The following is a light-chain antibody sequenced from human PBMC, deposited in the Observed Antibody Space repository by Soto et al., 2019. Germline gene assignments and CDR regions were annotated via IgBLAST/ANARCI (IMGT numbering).Light chain of an antibody. CDR3: QQSYSTPRT. CDR1: QSISSY. CDR2: AAS. V-gene: IGKV1-39*01. J-gene: IGKJ1*01. Sequence: DIQMTQSPSSLSASVGDRVTITCRASQSISSYLNWYQQKPGKVPKLQIYAASSLQSGVPSRFSGSGSGTDFTLTISSLQPEDFATYYCQQSYSTPRTFGQGTKVEIK.